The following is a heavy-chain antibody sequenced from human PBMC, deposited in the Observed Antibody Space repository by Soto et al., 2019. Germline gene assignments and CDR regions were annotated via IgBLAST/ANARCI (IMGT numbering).Heavy chain of an antibody. CDR3: ARVGTTRAARLPNWFDP. D-gene: IGHD6-6*01. V-gene: IGHV1-69*06. CDR2: LIPIFGTA. Sequence: SVKVSCKASGGTFSSYAISWVRQAPGQGLEWMGGLIPIFGTANYAQKFQGRVTITADKSTSTAYMELSSLRSEDTAVYYCARVGTTRAARLPNWFDPWGQGTLVTVSS. J-gene: IGHJ5*02. CDR1: GGTFSSYA.